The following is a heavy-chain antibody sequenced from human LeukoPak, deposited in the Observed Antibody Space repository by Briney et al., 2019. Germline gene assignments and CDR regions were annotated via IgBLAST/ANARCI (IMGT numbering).Heavy chain of an antibody. CDR1: GFTFSSYS. V-gene: IGHV3-21*01. J-gene: IGHJ4*02. D-gene: IGHD6-13*01. Sequence: GGSLRLSCAASGFTFSSYSMNWVRQAPGKGLEWVSSISSSSSYIYYADSVKGRFTISRDNAKNSQYLQMNSLRAEDTAVYYCARGDSSSWFMVPTDYWGQGTLVTVSS. CDR3: ARGDSSSWFMVPTDY. CDR2: ISSSSSYI.